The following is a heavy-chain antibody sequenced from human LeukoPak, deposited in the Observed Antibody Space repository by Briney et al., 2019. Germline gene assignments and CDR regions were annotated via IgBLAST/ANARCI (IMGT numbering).Heavy chain of an antibody. Sequence: PGGSLRLSXAASGFTFSSYEMNWVRQAPGKGLEWVSYISSSGSTIYYADSVKGRFTISRDNAKNSLYLQMNSLRAEDTAVYYCVGDSSGYYYGYYYMDVWGKGTTVTVSS. CDR1: GFTFSSYE. CDR2: ISSSGSTI. J-gene: IGHJ6*03. CDR3: VGDSSGYYYGYYYMDV. V-gene: IGHV3-48*03. D-gene: IGHD3-22*01.